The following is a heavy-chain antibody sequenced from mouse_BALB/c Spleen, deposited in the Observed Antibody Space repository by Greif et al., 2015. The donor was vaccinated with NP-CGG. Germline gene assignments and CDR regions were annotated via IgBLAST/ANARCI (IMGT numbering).Heavy chain of an antibody. CDR2: ISSGSSTI. CDR1: GFTFSSFG. CDR3: ARDGNYVGY. D-gene: IGHD2-1*01. J-gene: IGHJ2*01. V-gene: IGHV5-17*02. Sequence: EVKLVESGGGLVQPGGSRKLSCAASGFTFSSFGMHWVRQAPEKGLEWVAYISSGSSTIYYADTVKGRFTISRDNPKNTLFLQMTSLRSEDTAMYYCARDGNYVGYWGQGTTLTVSP.